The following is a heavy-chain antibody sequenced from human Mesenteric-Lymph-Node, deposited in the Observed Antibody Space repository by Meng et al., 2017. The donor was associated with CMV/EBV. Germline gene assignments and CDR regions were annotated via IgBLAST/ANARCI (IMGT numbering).Heavy chain of an antibody. V-gene: IGHV3-48*03. J-gene: IGHJ4*02. D-gene: IGHD6-19*01. CDR3: ARAGSGWYHFDY. CDR2: ISSSAYISSSAGTI. CDR1: GFTFSNYE. Sequence: LSLTCAASGFTFSNYEMSWVRQAPGKGLEWVSYISSSAYISSSAGTIYYADSVKGRFTISRDNAKNSLYLQMNSLRAEDTAVYYCARAGSGWYHFDYWGQGTLVTVSS.